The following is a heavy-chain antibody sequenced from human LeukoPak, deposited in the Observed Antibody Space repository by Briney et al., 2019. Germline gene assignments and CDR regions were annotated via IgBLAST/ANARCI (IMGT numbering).Heavy chain of an antibody. CDR3: ASLPYLRGDY. Sequence: SETLSLTCSVSGASISSYYWGWVRQPPGKGLEWIGYIYYSGSTNYNPSLKSRVTISVDTSKNQFSLKLSSVTAADTAVYYCASLPYLRGDYWGQGTLVTVSS. J-gene: IGHJ4*02. CDR1: GASISSYY. V-gene: IGHV4-59*01. D-gene: IGHD5/OR15-5a*01. CDR2: IYYSGST.